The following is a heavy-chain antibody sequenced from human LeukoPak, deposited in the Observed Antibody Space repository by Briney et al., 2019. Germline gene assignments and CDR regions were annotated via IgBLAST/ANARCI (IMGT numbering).Heavy chain of an antibody. CDR2: INPNSGGT. V-gene: IGHV1-2*02. D-gene: IGHD1-26*01. CDR1: GYTFTGYY. J-gene: IGHJ6*03. Sequence: ASVKVSCKASGYTFTGYYMHWVRQAPGQGLEWMGWINPNSGGTNYAQKFQGRVTMTRNTSISTAYMELSSLRSEDTAVYYCAREAEVGATQDYYYYYMDVWGKGTTVTVSS. CDR3: AREAEVGATQDYYYYYMDV.